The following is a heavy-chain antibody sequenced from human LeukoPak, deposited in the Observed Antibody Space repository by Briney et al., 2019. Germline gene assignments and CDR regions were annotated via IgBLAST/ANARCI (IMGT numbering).Heavy chain of an antibody. D-gene: IGHD6-13*01. CDR3: ASGSSWFSAYFDY. Sequence: GSLRLSCAASGFTFSSYAMSWVRQPPGKGLEWIGSIYYSGSTYYNPSLKSRVTISVDTSKNQFSLKLSSVTAADTAVYYCASGSSWFSAYFDYWGQGTLVTVSS. V-gene: IGHV4-39*01. J-gene: IGHJ4*02. CDR1: GFTFSSYA. CDR2: IYYSGST.